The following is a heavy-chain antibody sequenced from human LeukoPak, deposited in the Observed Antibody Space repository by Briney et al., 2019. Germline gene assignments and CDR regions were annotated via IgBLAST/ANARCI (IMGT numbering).Heavy chain of an antibody. Sequence: GASVKVSCKVSGGTFSNYGLIWVRQAPGQGLEWMGGIIPLYDTSKYAQKFQGRVTVTADDSTTTAYMELSSLRSEDTAVYYCAMLRMPTITVDPSDYWGQGTLVTVSS. D-gene: IGHD1-20*01. CDR2: IIPLYDTS. CDR1: GGTFSNYG. CDR3: AMLRMPTITVDPSDY. J-gene: IGHJ4*02. V-gene: IGHV1-69*13.